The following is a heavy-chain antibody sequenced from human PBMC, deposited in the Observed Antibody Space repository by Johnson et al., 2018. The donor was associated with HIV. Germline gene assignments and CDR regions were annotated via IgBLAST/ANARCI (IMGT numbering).Heavy chain of an antibody. CDR3: ATGRASV. CDR1: GFTFDDYA. D-gene: IGHD1-14*01. J-gene: IGHJ3*01. CDR2: ISWNSGSI. V-gene: IGHV3-9*01. Sequence: LLVESGGGLVQPGRSLRLSCAASGFTFDDYAMHWVRQAPGKGLEWVSGISWNSGSIGYADSVKGRFTISRDNSKNTLYLQMNSLRAEDTAVYYCATGRASVWGQGTMVTVSS.